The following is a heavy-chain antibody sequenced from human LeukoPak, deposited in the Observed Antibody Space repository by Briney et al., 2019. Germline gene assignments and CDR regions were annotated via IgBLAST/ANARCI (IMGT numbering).Heavy chain of an antibody. CDR2: ISYDGSNK. Sequence: GSLRLSCAASGFTFSSYGMHWVRQAPGKGLEWVAVISYDGSNKYYADSVKGRFTISRDNSKNTLYLQMNSLRAEDTAVYYCAKDITMIVDFDYWGQGTLVTVSS. V-gene: IGHV3-30*18. CDR1: GFTFSSYG. CDR3: AKDITMIVDFDY. J-gene: IGHJ4*02. D-gene: IGHD3-22*01.